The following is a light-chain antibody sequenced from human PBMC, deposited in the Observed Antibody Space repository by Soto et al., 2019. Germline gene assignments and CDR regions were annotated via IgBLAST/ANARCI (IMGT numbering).Light chain of an antibody. CDR3: QQYNDRPRT. J-gene: IGKJ1*01. V-gene: IGKV3-15*01. CDR1: QFVSTN. Sequence: EVGISQSPATVSVSPGEGATLSCRASQFVSTNLAWYQQRPGQAPRLLIYGASTRAIGVPARFSGSGSGTEFTLTISSLQSEDFAVYYCQQYNDRPRTFGQGTKV. CDR2: GAS.